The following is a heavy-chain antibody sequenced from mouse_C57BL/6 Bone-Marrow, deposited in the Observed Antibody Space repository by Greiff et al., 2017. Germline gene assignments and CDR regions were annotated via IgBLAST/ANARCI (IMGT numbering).Heavy chain of an antibody. V-gene: IGHV1-15*01. CDR2: IDPETGGT. Sequence: VKLMESGAELVRPGASVTLSCKASGYTFTDYEMHWVKQTPVHGLEWIGAIDPETGGTAYNQKFKGKAILTADKSSSTAYMELRSLTSEDSAVYYCTRFYGSSQYYFDYWPQGTTLTVSS. J-gene: IGHJ2*01. CDR3: TRFYGSSQYYFDY. D-gene: IGHD1-1*01. CDR1: GYTFTDYE.